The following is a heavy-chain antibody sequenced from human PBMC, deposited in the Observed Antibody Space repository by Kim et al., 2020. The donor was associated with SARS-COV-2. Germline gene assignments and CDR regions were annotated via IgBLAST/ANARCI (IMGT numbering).Heavy chain of an antibody. CDR3: ARDIASDSSGWLYHYYGMDV. D-gene: IGHD3-22*01. J-gene: IGHJ6*02. CDR1: GFTFSSYG. CDR2: ISYDGSNK. V-gene: IGHV3-30*04. Sequence: GGSLRLSCAASGFTFSSYGMHWVRQAPGKGLEWVAVISYDGSNKNYVDSVKGRFIISRDNSKNTLYLQMNSLRAEDTAVYYCARDIASDSSGWLYHYYGMDVWGQGTTVTVSS.